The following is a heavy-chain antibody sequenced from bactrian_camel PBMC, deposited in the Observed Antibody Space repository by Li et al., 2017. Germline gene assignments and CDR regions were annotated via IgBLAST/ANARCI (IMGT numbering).Heavy chain of an antibody. D-gene: IGHD2*01. CDR1: GVGGRYC. Sequence: HVQLVESGGGSVQPGGSLRLSCEHSGVGGRYCVGWLRQGQGKDREVVASMDDLNYVTYADSVKGRFTISKDDAKNTVYLQMNSLKPEDTAMYYCAARGPYCYTKLSVRDFTYWGQGTQVTVS. CDR3: AARGPYCYTKLSVRDFTY. V-gene: IGHV3S53*01. J-gene: IGHJ6*01. CDR2: MDDLNYV.